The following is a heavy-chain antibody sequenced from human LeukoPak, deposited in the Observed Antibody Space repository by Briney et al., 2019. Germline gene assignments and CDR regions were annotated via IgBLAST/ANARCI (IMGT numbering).Heavy chain of an antibody. V-gene: IGHV4-61*02. Sequence: SQTLSLTCTVSGGSISSGDYYWTWIRQPAGTGLEWIGRIYTSGSTDYNPSLKSRVTMSVDTSRNQFSLKLSSVTAADTAVYYCARAGLGGLRDWGQGTLVTVSS. D-gene: IGHD3/OR15-3a*01. CDR2: IYTSGST. CDR1: GGSISSGDYY. CDR3: ARAGLGGLRD. J-gene: IGHJ4*02.